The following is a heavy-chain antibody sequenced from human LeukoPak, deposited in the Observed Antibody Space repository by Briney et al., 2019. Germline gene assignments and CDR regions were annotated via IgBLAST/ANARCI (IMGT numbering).Heavy chain of an antibody. CDR1: GFTLSSYG. CDR2: IYSGGST. Sequence: PGGSLRLSCAVSGFTLSSYGMSWVRQAPGKGLEWVSVIYSGGSTYYADSVKGRFTISRDNSKNTLYLQMNSLRAEDTAVYYCARDAYSGSYWGQGTLVTVSS. D-gene: IGHD1-26*01. J-gene: IGHJ4*02. CDR3: ARDAYSGSY. V-gene: IGHV3-53*01.